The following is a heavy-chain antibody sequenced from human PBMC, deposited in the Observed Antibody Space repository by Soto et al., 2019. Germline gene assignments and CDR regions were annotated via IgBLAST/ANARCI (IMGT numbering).Heavy chain of an antibody. J-gene: IGHJ4*02. D-gene: IGHD1-1*01. CDR1: GFIFSSYG. V-gene: IGHV3-30*03. CDR3: ATDGKGTIGS. CDR2: ISYDGRNK. Sequence: QVQLVESGGGVVQPGRSLRLSCAASGFIFSSYGIHWVRQAPGKGLEWVAVISYDGRNKYYADSVQGRFTISRDNSKNTLYLQMNSLRAEDTVVYYCATDGKGTIGSWGQGTLVTVSS.